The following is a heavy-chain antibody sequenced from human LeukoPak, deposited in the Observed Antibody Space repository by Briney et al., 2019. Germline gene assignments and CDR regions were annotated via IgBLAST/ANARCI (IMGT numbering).Heavy chain of an antibody. CDR2: ITGGSSTIT. J-gene: IGHJ1*01. V-gene: IGHV3-48*01. CDR3: GSLHNRAL. D-gene: IGHD2/OR15-2a*01. Sequence: ETLSLTCTVSGGSISNYYWNWVRQAPGKGLEWLSYITGGSSTITYYADSVKGRFTISRDNAKNSLDLQMTSLRAEDTAIYYCGSLHNRALWGQGTLVTVSS. CDR1: GGSISNYY.